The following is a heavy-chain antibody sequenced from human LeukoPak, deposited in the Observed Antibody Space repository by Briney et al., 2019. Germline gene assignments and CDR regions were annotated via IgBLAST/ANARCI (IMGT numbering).Heavy chain of an antibody. CDR3: VKDQPVLSY. CDR2: ITGDGSRT. V-gene: IGHV3-43*02. J-gene: IGHJ4*02. CDR1: GFTFDDCT. D-gene: IGHD3-16*02. Sequence: GGSLRLSCAASGFTFDDCTMHWVRLTPGRGLEWVSLITGDGSRTYSTNSLKGRFTISRDNSKNSLYLQIISLTTDDSGLYYCVKDQPVLSYWGQGTLVTVSS.